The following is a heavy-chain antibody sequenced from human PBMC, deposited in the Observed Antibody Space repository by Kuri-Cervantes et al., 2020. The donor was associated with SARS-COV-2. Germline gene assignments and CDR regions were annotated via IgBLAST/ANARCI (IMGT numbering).Heavy chain of an antibody. J-gene: IGHJ3*02. CDR3: ARGGTRRDDAFDI. CDR1: GGSFSGYY. CDR2: INHSGST. Sequence: GSLRLSCAVYGGSFSGYYWSWIRQPPGKGLEWIGEINHSGSTNYNPSLKSRVTISADTSKNQFSLKLNSVTAADTAIYYCARGGTRRDDAFDIWGQGTLVTVSS. V-gene: IGHV4-34*01.